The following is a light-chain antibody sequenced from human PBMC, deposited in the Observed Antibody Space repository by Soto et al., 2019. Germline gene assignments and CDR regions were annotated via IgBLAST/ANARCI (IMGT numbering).Light chain of an antibody. CDR1: SSDVGGYKY. Sequence: QSALTQPPSASGSPGQSVTISCTGTSSDVGGYKYVSWFQHHPGKAPKLMIYKVTKRTSGVPDLFSGAKSGNTASLTVSGLQTEDEAAYYCASFAGRHHLVFGGGTNLTVL. CDR2: KVT. J-gene: IGLJ3*02. V-gene: IGLV2-8*01. CDR3: ASFAGRHHLV.